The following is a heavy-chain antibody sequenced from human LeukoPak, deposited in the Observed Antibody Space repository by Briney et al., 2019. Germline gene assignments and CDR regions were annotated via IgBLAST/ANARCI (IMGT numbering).Heavy chain of an antibody. V-gene: IGHV3-23*01. Sequence: GGSLRLSCAASGFTFSSYAMSWVRQAPGKGLEWVSAISGSGGSTYYADSVKGRFTISRDNSKNTLYLQMNSLRAEDTAVYYCAEDLRGYYDSSGYYFDYWGQGTLVTVSS. CDR2: ISGSGGST. D-gene: IGHD3-22*01. CDR1: GFTFSSYA. J-gene: IGHJ4*02. CDR3: AEDLRGYYDSSGYYFDY.